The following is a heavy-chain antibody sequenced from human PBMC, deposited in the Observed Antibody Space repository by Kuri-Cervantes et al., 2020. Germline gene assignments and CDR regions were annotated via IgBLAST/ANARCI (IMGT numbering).Heavy chain of an antibody. V-gene: IGHV3-74*01. D-gene: IGHD6-13*01. CDR1: AFTFSRYW. CDR3: ARLYRDLAAAGSIDP. Sequence: GESLKISCAASAFTFSRYWMHWVRQAPGKGLEWVSGISWNSGSIGYADSVKGRFTISRDNAKNTLYLQMNSLRAEDTAVYYCARLYRDLAAAGSIDPWGQGTLVTVSS. J-gene: IGHJ5*02. CDR2: ISWNSGSI.